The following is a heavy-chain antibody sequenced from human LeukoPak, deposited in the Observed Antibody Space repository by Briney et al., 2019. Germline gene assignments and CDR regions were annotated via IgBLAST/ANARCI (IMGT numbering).Heavy chain of an antibody. J-gene: IGHJ4*02. CDR1: GYTFSGYY. D-gene: IGHD5-18*01. CDR3: ATEVTD. CDR2: INPNSGRT. V-gene: IGHV1-2*02. Sequence: ASVRVSCEASGYTFSGYYMHWVRQAPGQGLEWMGWINPNSGRTKYAQKFQGRVTMTRDTSISTAYMELSRLRSDDTAVYYCATEVTDWGQGTLVTVSS.